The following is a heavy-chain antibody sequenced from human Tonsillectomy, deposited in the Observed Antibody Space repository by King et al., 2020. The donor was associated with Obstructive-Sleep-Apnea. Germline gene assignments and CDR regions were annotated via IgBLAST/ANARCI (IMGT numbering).Heavy chain of an antibody. D-gene: IGHD6-13*01. J-gene: IGHJ4*02. Sequence: VQLQESGLGLVRPSETLSLTCTVSGGSISGFYWSWIRQPPGKGLEWIGFIYDTGKTNYNPSLKSRVTISIDTSRNQFSLKLISVTAADTAVYYCARLAAAADTDSWGQGTLVTVSS. CDR1: GGSISGFY. CDR3: ARLAAAADTDS. CDR2: IYDTGKT. V-gene: IGHV4-59*01.